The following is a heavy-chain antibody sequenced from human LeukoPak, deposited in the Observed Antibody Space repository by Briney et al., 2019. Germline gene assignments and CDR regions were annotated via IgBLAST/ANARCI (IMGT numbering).Heavy chain of an antibody. V-gene: IGHV4-4*02. D-gene: IGHD2-2*01. CDR2: IFHSGST. CDR1: GASIFRSNW. J-gene: IGHJ6*03. Sequence: PSETLSLTCAVSGASIFRSNWWSWVRQPPGKGLEWIGQIFHSGSTSYSPSLKSRVTISLDKSKNQFSLKLSSVTAADTAVYYCARGPGYCSSTSCYGLYMDVWGKGTTVTISS. CDR3: ARGPGYCSSTSCYGLYMDV.